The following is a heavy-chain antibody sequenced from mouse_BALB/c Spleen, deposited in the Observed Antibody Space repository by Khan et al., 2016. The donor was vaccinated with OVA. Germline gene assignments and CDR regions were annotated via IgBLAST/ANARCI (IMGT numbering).Heavy chain of an antibody. Sequence: VQLQESGAELARPGASVKMSCKASGYTFTSYTIHWIKLRPGQGLEWIGYINPRNGYTNYNQKFKDKATLTADKSSTTAYMELSSLTSDDSALYNCVRDGAYHRNDGWFAYWGQGTLVTVSA. CDR3: VRDGAYHRNDGWFAY. D-gene: IGHD2-14*01. CDR1: GYTFTSYT. J-gene: IGHJ3*01. CDR2: INPRNGYT. V-gene: IGHV1-4*01.